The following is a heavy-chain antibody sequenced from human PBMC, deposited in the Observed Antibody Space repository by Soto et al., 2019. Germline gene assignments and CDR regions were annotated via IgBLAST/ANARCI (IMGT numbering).Heavy chain of an antibody. CDR2: INANSGGT. CDR3: ARDLGGWPDY. J-gene: IGHJ4*02. CDR1: GYTFTGYY. Sequence: GASVKVSCKASGYTFTGYYMHWVRQAPGQGLEWMGWINANSGGTNYAQKFQGWVTMTRDTSVSTAYMELSSLRSDDTAVYYCARDLGGWPDYWGQGTLVSVSS. V-gene: IGHV1-2*04. D-gene: IGHD2-15*01.